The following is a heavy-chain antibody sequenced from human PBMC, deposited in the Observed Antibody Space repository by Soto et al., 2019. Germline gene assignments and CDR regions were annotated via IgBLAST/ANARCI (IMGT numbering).Heavy chain of an antibody. CDR3: AKGDRDRYYYYYGMDA. Sequence: GGSLRLSXAASGFTFSSYAMSWVRQAPGKGLEWVSAISGSGGSTYYADSVKGRFTISRDNSKNTLYLQMNSLRAEDTAVYYCAKGDRDRYYYYYGMDAWGQGTTVTVSS. V-gene: IGHV3-23*01. J-gene: IGHJ6*02. CDR2: ISGSGGST. D-gene: IGHD1-20*01. CDR1: GFTFSSYA.